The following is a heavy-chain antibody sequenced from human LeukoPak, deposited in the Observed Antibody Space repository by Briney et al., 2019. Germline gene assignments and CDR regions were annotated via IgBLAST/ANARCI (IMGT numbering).Heavy chain of an antibody. V-gene: IGHV3-48*03. CDR3: ARDSGSVGELRPSTFDY. Sequence: GGSLRLSCAASGFIFSSYEMSWVRQAPGKGLEWVSYISSSGSTIYYADSVKGRFTISRDYAKNSLYLQMNSVRAEDTAVYYCARDSGSVGELRPSTFDYWGQGTLVTVSS. CDR1: GFIFSSYE. D-gene: IGHD1-26*01. J-gene: IGHJ4*02. CDR2: ISSSGSTI.